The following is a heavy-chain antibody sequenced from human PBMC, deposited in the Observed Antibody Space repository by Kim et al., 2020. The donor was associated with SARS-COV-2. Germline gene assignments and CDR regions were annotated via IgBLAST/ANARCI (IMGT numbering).Heavy chain of an antibody. CDR1: GGSISSSSYY. J-gene: IGHJ4*02. CDR3: ARHGRDFGVVIGGGEFDY. D-gene: IGHD3-3*01. Sequence: SETLSLTCTVSGGSISSSSYYWGWIRQPPGKGLEWIGSIYYSGSTYYNPSLKSRVTISVDTSKNQFSLKLSSVTAADTAVYYCARHGRDFGVVIGGGEFDYWGQGTLGTVSP. CDR2: IYYSGST. V-gene: IGHV4-39*01.